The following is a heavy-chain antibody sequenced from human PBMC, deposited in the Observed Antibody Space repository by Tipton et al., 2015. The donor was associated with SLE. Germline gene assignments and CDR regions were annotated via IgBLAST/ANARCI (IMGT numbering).Heavy chain of an antibody. D-gene: IGHD3-22*01. Sequence: TLSLTCTVSGGSISSYYWSWIRQPPGKGLEWIGYIYYSGSTNYNPSLKSRVTISVDTSKNQFSLKLSSVTAADTAVYYCARQGDSSGWDYWGQGTLVTVSS. CDR3: ARQGDSSGWDY. CDR1: GGSISSYY. V-gene: IGHV4-59*01. J-gene: IGHJ4*02. CDR2: IYYSGST.